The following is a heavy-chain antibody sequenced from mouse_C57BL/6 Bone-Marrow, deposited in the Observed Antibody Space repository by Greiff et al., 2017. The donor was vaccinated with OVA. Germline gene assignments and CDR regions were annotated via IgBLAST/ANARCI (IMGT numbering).Heavy chain of an antibody. J-gene: IGHJ2*01. CDR1: GFTFTGYY. CDR3: ARSNWGDY. V-gene: IGHV7-3*01. D-gene: IGHD4-1*01. Sequence: EVQLQQSGGGLVQPGGSLSLSCAASGFTFTGYYMSWVRQPPGEALEWLGFIRNKANGNTTEYSASVKGRFTITRDNSQSILYLQMNALRAEDSATDYCARSNWGDYWGQGTTLTVSS. CDR2: IRNKANGNTT.